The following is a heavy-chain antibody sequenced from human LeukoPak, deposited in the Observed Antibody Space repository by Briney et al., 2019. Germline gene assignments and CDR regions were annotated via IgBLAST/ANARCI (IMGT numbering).Heavy chain of an antibody. CDR2: IKQDGSET. CDR1: GFTFSSYW. CDR3: VRDRGGGMDV. D-gene: IGHD4-23*01. J-gene: IGHJ6*04. Sequence: PGGSLRLSCAASGFTFSSYWMTWVRQAPGKGLEWVANIKQDGSETYYVDSVKGRFTISRDNAKNSVYLQMNSLRVEDTAVYYCVRDRGGGMDVWGKGITVTVFS. V-gene: IGHV3-7*01.